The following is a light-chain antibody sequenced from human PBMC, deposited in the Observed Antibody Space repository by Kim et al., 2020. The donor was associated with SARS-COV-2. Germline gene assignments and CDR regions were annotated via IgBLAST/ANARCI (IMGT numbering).Light chain of an antibody. CDR1: QSVGNN. J-gene: IGKJ1*01. V-gene: IGKV3-15*01. CDR3: HQYSNWPRT. CDR2: GAS. Sequence: VSPGERATLSCRARQSVGNNLAWCQQKPGQAPRLLIYGASTRATGIPGSFSGSGSETEFTLTISSLQSEDFAVYYCHQYSNWPRTFGQGTKVDIK.